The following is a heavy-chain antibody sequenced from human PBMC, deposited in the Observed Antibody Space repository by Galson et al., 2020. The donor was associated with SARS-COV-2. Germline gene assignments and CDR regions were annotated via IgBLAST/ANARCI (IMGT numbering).Heavy chain of an antibody. CDR3: VRARKHREYSGTFPNFYYYWYMDV. CDR1: GESFRGFQ. J-gene: IGHJ6*03. CDR2: INHSGDS. V-gene: IGHV4-34*01. Sequence: SETLSLTCAVYGESFRGFQWNWIRQPPGKGLEWIGEINHSGDSSHNPSLKSRVTVSVDTSKNQFSLKLRSVTAADTAVYYCVRARKHREYSGTFPNFYYYWYMDVWGKGTTVTVSS. D-gene: IGHD5-12*01.